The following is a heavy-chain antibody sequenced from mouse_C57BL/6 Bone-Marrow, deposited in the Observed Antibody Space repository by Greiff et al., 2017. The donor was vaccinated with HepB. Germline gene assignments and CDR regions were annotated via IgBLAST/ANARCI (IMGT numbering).Heavy chain of an antibody. Sequence: EVKLVESGGYLVKPGGSLKLSCAASGFTFSSYGMSWVRQTPDSVKGRFTISRDNAKNTLYLQMSSLKSEDTAMYYCARHPSITGYFDVWGTGTTVTVSS. D-gene: IGHD1-1*01. CDR3: ARHPSITGYFDV. V-gene: IGHV5-6*01. J-gene: IGHJ1*03. CDR1: GFTFSSYG.